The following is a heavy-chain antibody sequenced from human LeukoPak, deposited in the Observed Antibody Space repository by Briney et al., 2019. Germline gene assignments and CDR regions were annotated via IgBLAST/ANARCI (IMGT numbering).Heavy chain of an antibody. J-gene: IGHJ3*02. Sequence: PGGSLRLSCAASGFTFSSYWMNWVRQAPGKGLEWVSRINSNGSSTTYADSVKGRFTISRDNAKNTLYLQMNSLRAEDTAVYYCARVDLVVAATYHAFDIWGQGTTVTAS. CDR2: INSNGSST. V-gene: IGHV3-74*01. CDR3: ARVDLVVAATYHAFDI. CDR1: GFTFSSYW. D-gene: IGHD2-15*01.